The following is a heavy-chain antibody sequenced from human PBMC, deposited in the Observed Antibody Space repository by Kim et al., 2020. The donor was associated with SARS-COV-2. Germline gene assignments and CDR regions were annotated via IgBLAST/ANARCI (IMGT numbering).Heavy chain of an antibody. J-gene: IGHJ4*02. CDR3: ARETAVTGECYFDF. D-gene: IGHD6-19*01. V-gene: IGHV3-74*01. CDR1: GFTFSDYW. Sequence: GGSLRLSCAASGFTFSDYWMHWVRQAPGSGLVWVSRIKSDGSGPTYADSVKGRFTISRDNAKNTLYLQMNSLTDEDTAMYYCARETAVTGECYFDFWGRG. CDR2: IKSDGSGP.